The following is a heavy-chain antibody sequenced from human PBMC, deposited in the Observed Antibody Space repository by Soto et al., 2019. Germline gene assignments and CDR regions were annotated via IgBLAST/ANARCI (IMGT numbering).Heavy chain of an antibody. CDR3: ARAPTVTTRGAFDI. J-gene: IGHJ3*02. CDR1: GFTFSSYS. Sequence: GGSLRLSCAASGFTFSSYSMNWVRQAPGKGLEWVSYISSSSSTIYYADSVKGRFTISRDNAKNSLYLQMNSLRDEDTAVYYCARAPTVTTRGAFDIWGQGTMVTVSS. D-gene: IGHD4-17*01. V-gene: IGHV3-48*02. CDR2: ISSSSSTI.